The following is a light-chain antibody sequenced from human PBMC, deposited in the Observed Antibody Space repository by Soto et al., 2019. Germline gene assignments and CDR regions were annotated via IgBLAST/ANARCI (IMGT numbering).Light chain of an antibody. CDR2: TTS. J-gene: IGKJ3*01. Sequence: IVLMQSPGTLSVSPGETATLSCRASQSLDNGHGAWYQQKPGQIPRLLIYTTSYRATGIPDRFSGSGSGTHFTLTISRLEPEDFAVYYCHQYDSSLFTFGPGTTVYI. V-gene: IGKV3-20*01. CDR3: HQYDSSLFT. CDR1: QSLDNGH.